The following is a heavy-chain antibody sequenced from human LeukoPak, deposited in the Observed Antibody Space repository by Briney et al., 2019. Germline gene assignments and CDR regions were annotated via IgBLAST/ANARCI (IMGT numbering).Heavy chain of an antibody. Sequence: SETLSLTCAVYGGSFSGYYWSWIRQPPGKGLEWIGEINHSGSTNYNPSLKSRVTISVDTSKNQFSLKLSSVTAADTAVYYCAREVRYYDSSGYRDYYYYMDVRGKGTTVTVSS. J-gene: IGHJ6*03. V-gene: IGHV4-34*01. CDR3: AREVRYYDSSGYRDYYYYMDV. D-gene: IGHD3-22*01. CDR2: INHSGST. CDR1: GGSFSGYY.